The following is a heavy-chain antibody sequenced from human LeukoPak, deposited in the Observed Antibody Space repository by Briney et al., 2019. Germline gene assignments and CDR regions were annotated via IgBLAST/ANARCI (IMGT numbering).Heavy chain of an antibody. CDR1: GLTFSNSA. CDR3: TTSSLPDY. D-gene: IGHD2-2*01. CDR2: IRSKPNNYTT. V-gene: IGHV3-73*01. Sequence: PGGSLRLSCAVSGLTFSNSAIHWVRQASGKGLEWVGRIRSKPNNYTTSYAESLKGRFTISRDDSKNTAYLQMNSLKIEDTAVYYCTTSSLPDYWGQGTRVTVSS. J-gene: IGHJ4*02.